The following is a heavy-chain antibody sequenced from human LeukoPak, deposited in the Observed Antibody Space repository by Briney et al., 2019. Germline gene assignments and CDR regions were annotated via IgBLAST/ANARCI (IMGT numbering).Heavy chain of an antibody. D-gene: IGHD6-19*01. V-gene: IGHV1-2*02. CDR2: INPNSGGT. CDR1: GYTFTGYY. J-gene: IGHJ3*02. Sequence: GASVKVSCKASGYTFTGYYMHWVRQAPGQGLEWMGWINPNSGGTNYAQKFQGRVTMTRVTSISTAYMELSRLRSDDTAVYYCARNTYSSGWSPDYYDAFDIWGQGTMVTVSS. CDR3: ARNTYSSGWSPDYYDAFDI.